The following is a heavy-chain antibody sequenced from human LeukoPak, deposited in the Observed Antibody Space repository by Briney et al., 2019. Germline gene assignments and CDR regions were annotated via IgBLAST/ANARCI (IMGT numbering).Heavy chain of an antibody. CDR1: GYSISSGFY. Sequence: SETLSLTCAVSGYSISSGFYWGWIRQPPGKGLEWIGSIFHGGSTYYNPSLKSRVTISVDTSKNQFSLKLSSVTAADTAVYYCARVHLSSDFYYYYMDVWGKGTTVTVSS. CDR3: ARVHLSSDFYYYYMDV. J-gene: IGHJ6*03. CDR2: IFHGGST. D-gene: IGHD3-3*01. V-gene: IGHV4-38-2*01.